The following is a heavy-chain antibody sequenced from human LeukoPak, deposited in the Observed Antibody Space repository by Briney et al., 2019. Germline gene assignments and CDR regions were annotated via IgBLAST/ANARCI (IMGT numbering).Heavy chain of an antibody. D-gene: IGHD4-23*01. CDR3: ARGTTVVTPFDY. J-gene: IGHJ4*02. Sequence: ASVKVSCKASGYTFTSYYMHWVRQAPGQGLEWMGIINPSGGSTSYAQRFQGRVTMTRDTSTSTVYMELSSLRSEDTAVYYCARGTTVVTPFDYWGQGTLVTASS. CDR2: INPSGGST. V-gene: IGHV1-46*01. CDR1: GYTFTSYY.